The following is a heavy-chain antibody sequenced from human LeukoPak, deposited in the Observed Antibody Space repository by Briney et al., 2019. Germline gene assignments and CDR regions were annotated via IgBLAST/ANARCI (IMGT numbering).Heavy chain of an antibody. CDR2: INPSGGT. J-gene: IGHJ4*02. CDR1: GYTFSIYN. V-gene: IGHV1-46*01. Sequence: APVKVSCKAPGYTFSIYNMHWVRQAPGQGLEWTGIINPSGGTSYAQKLQGRITMTRDTSTSTVYMELSSLRSEDTAVYYCAREGVAGTGLDYWGQGTLVTVSS. D-gene: IGHD6-13*01. CDR3: AREGVAGTGLDY.